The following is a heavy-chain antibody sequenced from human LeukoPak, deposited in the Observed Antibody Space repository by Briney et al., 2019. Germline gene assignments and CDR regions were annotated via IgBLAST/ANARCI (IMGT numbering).Heavy chain of an antibody. V-gene: IGHV3-23*01. CDR1: GFTFATYA. CDR3: AKDCGYSYAYYFDY. CDR2: ISGSGDST. J-gene: IGHJ4*02. D-gene: IGHD5-18*01. Sequence: PGGSLRLSCAASGFTFATYAMSWVHQAPGKGLEWVSGISGSGDSTYYADSVKGRFAISRDNSKNTLYVQMNSLRAEDTAVYYCAKDCGYSYAYYFDYWGQGTLVTVSS.